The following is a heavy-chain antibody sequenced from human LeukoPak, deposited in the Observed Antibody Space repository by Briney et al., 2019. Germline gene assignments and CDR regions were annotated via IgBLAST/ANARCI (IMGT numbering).Heavy chain of an antibody. CDR3: ARGSDYDYVWGSYRPKKTIDY. Sequence: PSETLSLTCAVYGGSFSGYYWSWIRQPPGKGLEWIGEINHSGSTNYNPSLKSRVTISVDTSKNQSSLKLSSVTAADTAVYYCARGSDYDYVWGSYRPKKTIDYWGQGTLVTVSS. J-gene: IGHJ4*02. CDR2: INHSGST. V-gene: IGHV4-34*01. CDR1: GGSFSGYY. D-gene: IGHD3-16*02.